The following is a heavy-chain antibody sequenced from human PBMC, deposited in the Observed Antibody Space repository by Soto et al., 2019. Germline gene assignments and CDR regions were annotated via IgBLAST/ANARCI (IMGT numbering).Heavy chain of an antibody. CDR1: GFTFSSYA. J-gene: IGHJ6*02. V-gene: IGHV3-30*04. CDR3: ARDPYCTNGVCPWAYGMDV. D-gene: IGHD2-8*01. Sequence: PGGSLRLSCAASGFTFSSYAMHWVRQAPGKGLEWVAVISYDGRNKYYADSVKGRFNISRDNSKNTLNLQMNSLRAEDTAVYYCARDPYCTNGVCPWAYGMDVWGQGTTVTVSS. CDR2: ISYDGRNK.